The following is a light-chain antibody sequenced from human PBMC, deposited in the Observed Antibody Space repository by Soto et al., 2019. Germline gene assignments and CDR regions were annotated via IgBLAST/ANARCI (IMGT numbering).Light chain of an antibody. J-gene: IGLJ2*01. Sequence: QSALTQPASVSGSPGQSITISCTGTSSDVGGYNYVSWYQQHPGKAPKLTIYDVSNRPSGVSNRFSGSKSGNTASLTISGLQAEDEAEYYCSSYTSSSTVFGGGTKVTVL. CDR3: SSYTSSSTV. CDR2: DVS. CDR1: SSDVGGYNY. V-gene: IGLV2-14*01.